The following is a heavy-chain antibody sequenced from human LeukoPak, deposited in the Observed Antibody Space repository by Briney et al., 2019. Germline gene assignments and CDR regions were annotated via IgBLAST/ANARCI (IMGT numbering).Heavy chain of an antibody. CDR2: ISYDGSHK. D-gene: IGHD3-10*01. V-gene: IGHV3-30*18. J-gene: IGHJ4*02. Sequence: GGSLRPSCAASGFTFSSYGMHWVRQAPGKGLEWVAVISYDGSHKYYGDSVKGRLTISRDNSKNTVYLQMSSLRTEDTAVYYCAKRSDSGSHTFDYWGQGTLVTVSS. CDR1: GFTFSSYG. CDR3: AKRSDSGSHTFDY.